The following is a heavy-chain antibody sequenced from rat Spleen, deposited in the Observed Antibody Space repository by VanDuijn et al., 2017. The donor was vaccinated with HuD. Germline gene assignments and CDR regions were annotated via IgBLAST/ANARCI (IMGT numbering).Heavy chain of an antibody. J-gene: IGHJ2*01. CDR2: ISPSGGST. D-gene: IGHD1-4*01. CDR1: GFTFSNYD. V-gene: IGHV5-25*01. Sequence: EVQLVESGGGLVQPGRSLKLSCAASGFTFSNYDMAWVRQAPTKGLEWVASISPSGGSTYYRDSVKGRFTVSRDNAKSTLYLQMDSLRSEDTATYYCASLRNYPAYWGQGVMVTVSS. CDR3: ASLRNYPAY.